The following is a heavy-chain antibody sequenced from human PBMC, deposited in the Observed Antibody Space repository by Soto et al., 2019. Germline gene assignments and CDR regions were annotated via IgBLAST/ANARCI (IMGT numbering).Heavy chain of an antibody. CDR3: ARDLLAQGYFDY. Sequence: SETLSLTCTVSGGSISSYYWSWIRQPPGKGLEWIGYIYYSVSTNYNPSLKSRVTISVDTSKNQFSLKLSSVTAADTAVYYCARDLLAQGYFDYWGQGTVVTVSS. D-gene: IGHD3-3*02. CDR1: GGSISSYY. V-gene: IGHV4-59*01. J-gene: IGHJ4*02. CDR2: IYYSVST.